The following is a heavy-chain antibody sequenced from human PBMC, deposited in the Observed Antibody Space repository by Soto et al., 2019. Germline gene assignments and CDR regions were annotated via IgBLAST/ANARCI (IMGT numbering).Heavy chain of an antibody. V-gene: IGHV3-53*01. CDR1: GFTVSSNY. CDR2: IYSGGST. CDR3: AREGWYYYYYYYGMDV. D-gene: IGHD3-10*01. J-gene: IGHJ6*02. Sequence: GGSLRLSCAASGFTVSSNYMSWVRQAPGKGLEWVSVIYSGGSTYYADSVKGRFTISRDNSKNTLYLQMNSLRAEDTAVYYCAREGWYYYYYYYGMDVWGRGTTVTVSS.